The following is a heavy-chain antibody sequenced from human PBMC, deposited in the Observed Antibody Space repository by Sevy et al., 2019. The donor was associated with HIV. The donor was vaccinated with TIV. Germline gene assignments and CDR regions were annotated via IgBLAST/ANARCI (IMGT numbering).Heavy chain of an antibody. CDR2: ISWNGADI. Sequence: GGSLRLSCAASNLTFEDYAMHWVRRAPGKGLEWVSGISWNGADIGFAASVKGRFTISRDNAKSSVYLQINSLTPEDTGVYYCAKGQQLITQSGYYFYYGMNVWGQGTTVTVSS. CDR3: AKGQQLITQSGYYFYYGMNV. J-gene: IGHJ6*02. V-gene: IGHV3-9*01. D-gene: IGHD6-13*01. CDR1: NLTFEDYA.